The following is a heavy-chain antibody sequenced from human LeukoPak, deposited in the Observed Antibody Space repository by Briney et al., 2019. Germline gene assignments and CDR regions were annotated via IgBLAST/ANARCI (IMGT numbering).Heavy chain of an antibody. J-gene: IGHJ4*02. CDR3: AKGRWALFDC. Sequence: SQTLSLTCDISGDSVSSTSAAWNWIRQSPSRGLEWLGRTYYRSKWYNDYAISVKSRMTINADTSKNQFSLQLNSVTPEDTAVYDCAKGRWALFDCWGQGTLVIVSS. CDR2: TYYRSKWYN. D-gene: IGHD3-10*01. CDR1: GDSVSSTSAA. V-gene: IGHV6-1*01.